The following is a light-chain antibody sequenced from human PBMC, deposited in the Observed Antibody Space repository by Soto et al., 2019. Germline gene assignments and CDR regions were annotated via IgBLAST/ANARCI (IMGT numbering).Light chain of an antibody. CDR2: DAS. V-gene: IGKV3-11*01. Sequence: EIVLTQSPATLSLSPGERATLSCRASQSVGSFLAWYQQKSGQAPRLLIYDASNRAPGIPARFSGSGSGTDFPLTISCPEPEDFAVYYCQHRNNWLGTFGPGTKVDIK. CDR3: QHRNNWLGT. J-gene: IGKJ3*01. CDR1: QSVGSF.